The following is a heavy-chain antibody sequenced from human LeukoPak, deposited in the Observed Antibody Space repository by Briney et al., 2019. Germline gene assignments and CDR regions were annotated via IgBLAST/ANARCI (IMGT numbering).Heavy chain of an antibody. CDR1: GFTFDDYT. D-gene: IGHD6-13*01. CDR2: ISWDGGST. J-gene: IGHJ4*02. Sequence: GGSLRLSCAASGFTFDDYTMHWVRQAPGKGLEWVSLISWDGGSTYYADSVKGRFTISRDNSNNSLYLQMNSLRTEDTALYYCAKGAAAGIGVDYWGQGTLVTVSS. V-gene: IGHV3-43*01. CDR3: AKGAAAGIGVDY.